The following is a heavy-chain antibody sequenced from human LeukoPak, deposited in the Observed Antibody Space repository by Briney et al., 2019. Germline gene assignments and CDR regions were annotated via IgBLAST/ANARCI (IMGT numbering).Heavy chain of an antibody. CDR3: TRHQYSSGWEIDY. D-gene: IGHD6-19*01. CDR1: GFTFSGSA. CDR2: IRSKANSYAT. Sequence: PGGSLRLSCAASGFTFSGSAMHWVRQASGKGLEWVGRIRSKANSYATAYAASVKGRFTISREDSKNTAYLQMNSLKTEDTAVYYCTRHQYSSGWEIDYWGQGTLVTVSS. J-gene: IGHJ4*02. V-gene: IGHV3-73*01.